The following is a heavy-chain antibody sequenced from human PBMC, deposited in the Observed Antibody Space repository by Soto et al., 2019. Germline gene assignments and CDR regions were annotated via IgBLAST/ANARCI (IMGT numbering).Heavy chain of an antibody. V-gene: IGHV3-33*01. CDR2: IWYDGSNK. CDR1: GFTFSSYG. CDR3: ARDKSVKGLELLFDY. Sequence: GGSLRLSCAASGFTFSSYGMHWVRQAPDKGLEWVAVIWYDGSNKYYADSVKGRFTISRDNSKNTLYLQMNSLRAEDTAVYYCARDKSVKGLELLFDYWGQGTLVTVSS. J-gene: IGHJ4*02. D-gene: IGHD1-7*01.